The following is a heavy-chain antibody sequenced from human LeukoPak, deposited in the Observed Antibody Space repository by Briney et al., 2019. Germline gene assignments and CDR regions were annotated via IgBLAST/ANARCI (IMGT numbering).Heavy chain of an antibody. J-gene: IGHJ6*03. D-gene: IGHD3-3*01. CDR3: ARGTRLTYYDFWSGYYDYYHYMDV. Sequence: GASVKVSCKTSGYTFSSYTIIWVRQAPGQGLEWMGWINTNTGNPTYAQGFTGRFVFSLDTSVSTAYLQISSLKAEDTAVYHCARGTRLTYYDFWSGYYDYYHYMDVWGKGTTVIVSS. CDR1: GYTFSSYT. CDR2: INTNTGNP. V-gene: IGHV7-4-1*02.